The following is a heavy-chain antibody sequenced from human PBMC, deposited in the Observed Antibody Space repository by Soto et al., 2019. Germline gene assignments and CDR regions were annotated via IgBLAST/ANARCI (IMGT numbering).Heavy chain of an antibody. D-gene: IGHD4-17*01. CDR3: ATTVTTEGSDY. J-gene: IGHJ4*02. CDR1: GYTFTIYC. V-gene: IGHV1-18*01. CDR2: ISAYNGNT. Sequence: ASVKVSCKASGYTFTIYCISWVRQAPGQGLEWMGWISAYNGNTNYAQKLQGRVTMTTDTSTSTAYMELRSLRSDDTAVYYCATTVTTEGSDYWGQGTLVTVSS.